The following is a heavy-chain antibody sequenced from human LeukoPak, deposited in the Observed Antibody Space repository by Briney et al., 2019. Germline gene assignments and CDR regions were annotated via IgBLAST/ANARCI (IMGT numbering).Heavy chain of an antibody. Sequence: SETLSLTCSVSGDSISSYYWSWIRQPPAKGQEWIGYMYYSGSTNYNPSLKSRVTMSVDTSKNQFSLKLNSVTAADTAVYYCASLSEYCSAGSCYLGWFDPWGQGTLVTVSS. CDR1: GDSISSYY. J-gene: IGHJ5*02. CDR2: MYYSGST. CDR3: ASLSEYCSAGSCYLGWFDP. D-gene: IGHD2-15*01. V-gene: IGHV4-59*01.